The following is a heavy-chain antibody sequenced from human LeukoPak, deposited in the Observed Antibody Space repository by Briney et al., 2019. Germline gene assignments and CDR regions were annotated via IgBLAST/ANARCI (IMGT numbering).Heavy chain of an antibody. CDR3: ARTDSSRVPRLN. J-gene: IGHJ4*02. CDR2: IYSGGST. Sequence: GGSLRLSCAASGFTVSSNYMSWVRQAPGKGLEWVSVIYSGGSTYYADSVKGRFTISRDNSKNTLYLQMNSLRAEDTAVYYCARTDSSRVPRLNWGQGTLVTVSS. CDR1: GFTVSSNY. D-gene: IGHD6-19*01. V-gene: IGHV3-53*01.